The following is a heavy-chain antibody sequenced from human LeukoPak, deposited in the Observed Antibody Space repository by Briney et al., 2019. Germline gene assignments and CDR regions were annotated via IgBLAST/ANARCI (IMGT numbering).Heavy chain of an antibody. D-gene: IGHD1-26*01. CDR3: ASGGPTRGTLES. V-gene: IGHV3-30*02. CDR1: GFGFSSYG. Sequence: PGGSLRLFCEASGFGFSSYGMYWVRQTPDKGLEWVAYLRKDATYSNYADSVRGRFTISRDNSKYTVDLQMTSLRIEDTAVYYCASGGPTRGTLESWGQGTLVTVSS. J-gene: IGHJ4*02. CDR2: LRKDATYS.